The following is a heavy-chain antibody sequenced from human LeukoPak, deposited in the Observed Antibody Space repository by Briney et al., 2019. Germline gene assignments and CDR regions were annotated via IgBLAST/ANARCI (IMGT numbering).Heavy chain of an antibody. V-gene: IGHV1-3*01. J-gene: IGHJ4*02. CDR3: ARDHSGYTIFLDY. Sequence: ASVKVSCKASGYTFTSYAMHWVRQAPGQRLEWMGWINAGNGNTKYSQKFQGRVTITRDTSASTACMELSSLRSEDTAVYYCARDHSGYTIFLDYWGQGTLVTVSS. D-gene: IGHD5-12*01. CDR2: INAGNGNT. CDR1: GYTFTSYA.